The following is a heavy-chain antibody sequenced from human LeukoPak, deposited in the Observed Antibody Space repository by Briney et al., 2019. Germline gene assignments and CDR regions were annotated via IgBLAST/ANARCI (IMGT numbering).Heavy chain of an antibody. J-gene: IGHJ6*03. Sequence: SVKVSCKASGGTFSSYAISWVRQAPGQGLEWMGGIIPIFGTANYAQKFQGRVTITTDESTSTAYMELSSLRSEDTAVYYCASARLDGAAELYYYYYMDVWGKGTTVTVSS. CDR2: IIPIFGTA. D-gene: IGHD6-13*01. CDR1: GGTFSSYA. V-gene: IGHV1-69*05. CDR3: ASARLDGAAELYYYYYMDV.